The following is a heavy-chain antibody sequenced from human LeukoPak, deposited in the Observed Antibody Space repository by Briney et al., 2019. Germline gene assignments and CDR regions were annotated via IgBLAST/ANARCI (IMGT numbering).Heavy chain of an antibody. J-gene: IGHJ4*02. Sequence: ASVKVSCKASGYTFTSYYMHWVRQAPGQGLEWMGIINPSGGSTSYAQKFQGRVTMTKDTSTSTVYMELSSLRSEDTAVYYCASSRDGYNSLDYWGQGTLVTVSS. CDR1: GYTFTSYY. CDR3: ASSRDGYNSLDY. D-gene: IGHD5-24*01. V-gene: IGHV1-46*01. CDR2: INPSGGST.